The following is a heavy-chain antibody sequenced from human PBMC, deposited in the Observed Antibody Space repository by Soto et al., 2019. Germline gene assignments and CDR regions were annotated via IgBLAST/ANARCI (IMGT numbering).Heavy chain of an antibody. CDR2: IYHSGGT. CDR3: ARDSRSGYYLEY. J-gene: IGHJ4*02. CDR1: GDSISNGGYS. D-gene: IGHD3-22*01. V-gene: IGHV4-30-2*01. Sequence: QLQLQESGSRLVKPSQTLSLTCAVSGDSISNGGYSWNWIRQPPGKGLEWIGYIYHSGGTDYNPSLKSRVTITVDSSNNQFSLKRNSVTAADTAVYYCARDSRSGYYLEYWGQGTLVTVSS.